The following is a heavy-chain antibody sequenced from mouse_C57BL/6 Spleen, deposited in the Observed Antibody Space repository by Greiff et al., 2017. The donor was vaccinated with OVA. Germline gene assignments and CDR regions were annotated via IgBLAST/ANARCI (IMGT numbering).Heavy chain of an antibody. CDR3: TRGQVITTMDY. J-gene: IGHJ4*01. Sequence: VQLQQSGAELVRPGASVTLSCKASGYTFTDYEMHWVKQTPVHGLEWIGAIDPATGGTAYNQKFKGKAILTADKSSSTAYMELRSLTSEYSAVYYGTRGQVITTMDYWGKGTSVTVSS. CDR1: GYTFTDYE. V-gene: IGHV1-15*01. CDR2: IDPATGGT. D-gene: IGHD1-1*01.